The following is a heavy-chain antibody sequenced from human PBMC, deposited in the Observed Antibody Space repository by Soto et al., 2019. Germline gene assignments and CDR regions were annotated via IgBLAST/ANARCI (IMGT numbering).Heavy chain of an antibody. J-gene: IGHJ4*02. CDR3: ARHRGTVFFDY. CDR1: GGSISSYY. V-gene: IGHV4-59*01. D-gene: IGHD3-10*01. CDR2: IYYSGST. Sequence: PSETLSLTCTVSGGSISSYYWSWIRQPPGKGLEWIGYIYYSGSTNYNPSLKSRVTISVDTSKNQFSLKLSSVTAADTAVYYCARHRGTVFFDYWGQGTLVTVSS.